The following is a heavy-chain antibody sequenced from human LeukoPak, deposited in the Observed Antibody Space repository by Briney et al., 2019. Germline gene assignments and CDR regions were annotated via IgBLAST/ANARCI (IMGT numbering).Heavy chain of an antibody. V-gene: IGHV1-18*01. D-gene: IGHD4-17*01. Sequence: ASVKVSCKASGYTFTSYGISWVRQAPGQGLEWMGWISAYNGNTNYAQKLQGRVTMTTDTSTSAAYMELRSLRSDDTAVYYCARDHGVTTYGWFDPWGQGTLVTVSS. CDR1: GYTFTSYG. CDR3: ARDHGVTTYGWFDP. J-gene: IGHJ5*02. CDR2: ISAYNGNT.